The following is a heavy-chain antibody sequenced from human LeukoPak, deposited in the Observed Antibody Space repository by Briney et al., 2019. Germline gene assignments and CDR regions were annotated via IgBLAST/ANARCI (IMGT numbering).Heavy chain of an antibody. CDR1: GFIFSSYN. V-gene: IGHV3-48*01. Sequence: HSGGSLRLSCAASGFIFSSYNMNWVPQAPGKGLEWVSFISSSGSTIYYTDSVKGRFTISRDNAKNTLYLQTNSLRAEDTAVYYCAKAPYDFWSGYYPFDYWGQGTLVTVSS. J-gene: IGHJ4*02. CDR3: AKAPYDFWSGYYPFDY. D-gene: IGHD3-3*01. CDR2: ISSSGSTI.